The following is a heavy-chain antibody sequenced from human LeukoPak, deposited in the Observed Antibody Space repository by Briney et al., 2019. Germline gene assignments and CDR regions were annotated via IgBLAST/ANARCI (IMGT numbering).Heavy chain of an antibody. D-gene: IGHD3-3*01. CDR3: ARARDFWSGYVDY. Sequence: NPSETLSLICTVSGGSISSYYWSWLRQPPGKGREWIVYIYYSGSTNYNPSLKSRVTISVDTSKNQFSLKLSSVTAADTAVYYCARARDFWSGYVDYWGQGTLVTVSS. CDR1: GGSISSYY. V-gene: IGHV4-59*01. CDR2: IYYSGST. J-gene: IGHJ4*02.